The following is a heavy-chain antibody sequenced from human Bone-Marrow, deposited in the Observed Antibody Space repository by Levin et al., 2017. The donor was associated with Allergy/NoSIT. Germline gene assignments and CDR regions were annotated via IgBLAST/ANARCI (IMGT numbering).Heavy chain of an antibody. CDR1: GYKFTNHW. CDR3: AGRGYGTNSEVRYLDL. Sequence: GESLKISCKGSGYKFTNHWIGWVRQMPGKGLEWMGIIYPGDSDTRYSPSFQGQVTISADKSVSTAYVQWSSLKASDSAVYYCAGRGYGTNSEVRYLDLWGRGTLVIVSS. V-gene: IGHV5-51*01. J-gene: IGHJ2*01. CDR2: IYPGDSDT. D-gene: IGHD1-7*01.